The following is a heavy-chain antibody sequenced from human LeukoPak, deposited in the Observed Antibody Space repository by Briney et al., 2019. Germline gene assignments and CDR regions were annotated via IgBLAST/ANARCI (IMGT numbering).Heavy chain of an antibody. V-gene: IGHV1-24*01. CDR1: GNSLSELS. CDR3: TTRSGDFWSGFVN. Sequence: ASVTVSCKVSGNSLSELSTQWVRQAPGKGLECLGGFDPEEAKMVYAQNFQGRVTMTEDTSTQTACMELSGLASDDTAVYYCTTRSGDFWSGFVNWGQGTLVTVSS. CDR2: FDPEEAKM. J-gene: IGHJ4*02. D-gene: IGHD3-3*01.